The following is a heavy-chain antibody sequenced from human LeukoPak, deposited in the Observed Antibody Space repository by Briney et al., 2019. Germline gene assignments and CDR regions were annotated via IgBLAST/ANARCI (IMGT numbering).Heavy chain of an antibody. CDR3: ARGAYDSSGYYPQDY. CDR1: GFTFSDYY. J-gene: IGHJ4*02. Sequence: PGGSLRLSCAASGFTFSDYYMSWIRQAPGKGLEWVSYISSSGSTIYYADSVKGRFTISRDNAKNSLYLQMNGLRAEDTAVYYCARGAYDSSGYYPQDYWGQGTLVTVSS. D-gene: IGHD3-22*01. CDR2: ISSSGSTI. V-gene: IGHV3-11*04.